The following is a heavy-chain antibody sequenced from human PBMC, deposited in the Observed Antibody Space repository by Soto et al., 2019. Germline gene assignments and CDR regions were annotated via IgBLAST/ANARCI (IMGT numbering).Heavy chain of an antibody. CDR3: ARHYCSGDGCYYFDY. J-gene: IGHJ4*02. CDR1: GGSISSYY. V-gene: IGHV4-59*08. Sequence: TLSLTCSVSGGSISSYYWSWIRQPPGKGLEWIGYIHYSGSINYNPSLKSRVIISVDTSKNQFSLKLSSVTAADTAVYYCARHYCSGDGCYYFDYWGQGTLVTVSS. CDR2: IHYSGSI. D-gene: IGHD2-15*01.